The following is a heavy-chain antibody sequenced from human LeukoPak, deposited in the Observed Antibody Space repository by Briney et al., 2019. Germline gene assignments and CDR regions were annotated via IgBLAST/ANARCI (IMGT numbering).Heavy chain of an antibody. Sequence: GASVKVSCKASEPTFTSYYIQWVRQAPGQGLEWMGRIIPILGIANYAQQFQGRVTITADKSTNTAYMELSSLRSEDTAVYYRAKGVGPQPRYSSGWYTPGLNAFDIWGQGKMVTVSS. CDR3: AKGVGPQPRYSSGWYTPGLNAFDI. D-gene: IGHD6-19*01. J-gene: IGHJ3*02. V-gene: IGHV1-69*04. CDR1: EPTFTSYY. CDR2: IIPILGIA.